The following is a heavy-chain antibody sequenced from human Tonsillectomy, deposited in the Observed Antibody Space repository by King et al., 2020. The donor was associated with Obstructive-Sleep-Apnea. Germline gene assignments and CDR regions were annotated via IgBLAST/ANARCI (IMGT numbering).Heavy chain of an antibody. V-gene: IGHV4-39*01. CDR3: ARSITKIAAAGTLIWFDP. J-gene: IGHJ5*02. D-gene: IGHD6-13*01. Sequence: QLQESGPGLVKPSETLSLTCTVSGGSISSSSYYWCWFRQPPGKGREWIGSIYYSGSTYYHPSLKSRATISVDTSTNQFSLTLSSVTAADTAVYYCARSITKIAAAGTLIWFDPWGQGTLVTVSS. CDR1: GGSISSSSYY. CDR2: IYYSGST.